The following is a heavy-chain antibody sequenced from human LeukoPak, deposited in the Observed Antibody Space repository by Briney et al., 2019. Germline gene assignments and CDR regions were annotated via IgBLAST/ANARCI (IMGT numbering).Heavy chain of an antibody. V-gene: IGHV4-4*07. J-gene: IGHJ3*02. CDR1: GGSISSYH. D-gene: IGHD6-25*01. CDR2: IYTSGST. Sequence: SETLSLTCTVSGGSISSYHWSWIRQPAGKGLEWIGNIYTSGSTNYNPSLKSRVTMSVDTSKNQFSLKLSSVTAADTAVYYCARDHAAFHGFDIWGQGTMVTVSS. CDR3: ARDHAAFHGFDI.